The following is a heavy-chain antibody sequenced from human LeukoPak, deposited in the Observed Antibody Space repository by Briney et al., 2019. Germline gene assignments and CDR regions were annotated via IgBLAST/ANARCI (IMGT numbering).Heavy chain of an antibody. J-gene: IGHJ4*02. CDR3: ARVRQLILDY. CDR2: IYYSGST. CDR1: GGSVSSGSYY. D-gene: IGHD6-13*01. V-gene: IGHV4-61*01. Sequence: SESLSLTCTVSGGSVSSGSYYWSWIRQPPGKGLEWVGYIYYSGSTNYNPSLKSRVTISVDSSKNQFSLKLSSVTAADTVVYYGARVRQLILDYWGQGTLVTVSS.